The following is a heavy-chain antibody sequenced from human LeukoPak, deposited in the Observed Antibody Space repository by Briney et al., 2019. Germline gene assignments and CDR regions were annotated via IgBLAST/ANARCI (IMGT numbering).Heavy chain of an antibody. D-gene: IGHD5-18*01. CDR3: ARVTRYDAFDI. CDR2: IYYSGIT. Sequence: SETLSLTCTVSGGSISSSSYFWGWIRQPPGKGLEWIGSIYYSGITHYNPSLKSRLTTSVDTSKNQFSLKLSSVTAADTAVYYCARVTRYDAFDIWGQGTMVTVSS. V-gene: IGHV4-39*01. J-gene: IGHJ3*02. CDR1: GGSISSSSYF.